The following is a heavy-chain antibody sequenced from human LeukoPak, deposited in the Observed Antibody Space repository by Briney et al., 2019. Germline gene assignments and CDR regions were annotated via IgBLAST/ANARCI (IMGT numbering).Heavy chain of an antibody. CDR2: ISGSGGST. CDR3: AKKNGDSSGYYLYYFDY. J-gene: IGHJ4*02. Sequence: GGSLRLSCAASGFTFSSYAMSWVRQAPGKGLELVSAISGSGGSTYYADSVKGRFTISRDNSKNTLYLQLNSLRAEDTAVYYCAKKNGDSSGYYLYYFDYWGQGTLVTVSS. CDR1: GFTFSSYA. V-gene: IGHV3-23*01. D-gene: IGHD3-22*01.